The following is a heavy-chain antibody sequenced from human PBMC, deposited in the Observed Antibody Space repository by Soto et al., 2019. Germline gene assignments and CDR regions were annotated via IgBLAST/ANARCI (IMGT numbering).Heavy chain of an antibody. Sequence: SETLSLTCTVSGGSISISSYYWGWIRQPPGKGLEWIGSIYYSESTYYNPSLKSRVTISVDTSKNQFSLKLSSVTAADTAVYYCARPSRPGYYGMDVWGQGTTVTVSS. V-gene: IGHV4-39*01. D-gene: IGHD6-6*01. J-gene: IGHJ6*02. CDR1: GGSISISSYY. CDR2: IYYSEST. CDR3: ARPSRPGYYGMDV.